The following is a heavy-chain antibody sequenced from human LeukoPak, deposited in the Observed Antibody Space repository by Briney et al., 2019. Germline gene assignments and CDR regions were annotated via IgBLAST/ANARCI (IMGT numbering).Heavy chain of an antibody. J-gene: IGHJ3*02. V-gene: IGHV1-18*04. CDR3: ARDQSELLWFGEGFWRNDAFDI. Sequence: VASVKVSCKASGYTFTSYYMHWVRQAPGQGLEWMGWISAYNGNTNYAQKLQGRVTMTTDTSTSTAYMELRSLRSDDTAVYYCARDQSELLWFGEGFWRNDAFDIWGQGTMVTVSS. CDR1: GYTFTSYY. D-gene: IGHD3-10*01. CDR2: ISAYNGNT.